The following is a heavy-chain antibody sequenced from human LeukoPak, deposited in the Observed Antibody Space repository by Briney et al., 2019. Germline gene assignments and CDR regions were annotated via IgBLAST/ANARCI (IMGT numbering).Heavy chain of an antibody. CDR1: GFTFSSYA. D-gene: IGHD1-26*01. V-gene: IGHV3-30*04. CDR3: ARQIIVGAAKTFDY. J-gene: IGHJ4*02. CDR2: ISYDGSNK. Sequence: GGSPRLSCAAPGFTFSSYAMHWVRQAPGKGLEWVAVISYDGSNKYYADSVKGRFTISRDNSKNTLYLQMNSLRAEDTAVYYCARQIIVGAAKTFDYWGQGTLVTVSS.